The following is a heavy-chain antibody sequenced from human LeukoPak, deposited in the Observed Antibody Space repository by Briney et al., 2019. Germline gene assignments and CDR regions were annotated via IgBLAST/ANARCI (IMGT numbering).Heavy chain of an antibody. Sequence: ASVKVSCKASGYTFTSYGISWVRQAPGQGLEWMGWISAYNGNTNYAQKLRGRVTMTTDTSTSTAYMELRSLRSDDTAVYYCARRRRGDGIEDYWGQGTLVTVSS. CDR3: ARRRRGDGIEDY. CDR2: ISAYNGNT. D-gene: IGHD2-21*02. J-gene: IGHJ4*02. V-gene: IGHV1-18*01. CDR1: GYTFTSYG.